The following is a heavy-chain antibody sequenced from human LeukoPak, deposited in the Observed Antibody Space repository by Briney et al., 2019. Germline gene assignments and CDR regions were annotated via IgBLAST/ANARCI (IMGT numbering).Heavy chain of an antibody. CDR1: GYTFTSYY. V-gene: IGHV1-46*01. CDR3: ARDSSLYCSGGSCYTTLTFDP. CDR2: INPSGGST. D-gene: IGHD2-15*01. Sequence: ASVKVSCKASGYTFTSYYMHWVRQAPGQGLEWMGIINPSGGSTSYAQKFQGRVTMTRDTSTSTVYMELRSLRSDDTAVYYCARDSSLYCSGGSCYTTLTFDPWGQGTLVTVSS. J-gene: IGHJ5*02.